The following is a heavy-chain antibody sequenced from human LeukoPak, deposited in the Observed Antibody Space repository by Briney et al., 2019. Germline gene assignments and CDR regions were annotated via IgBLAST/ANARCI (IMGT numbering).Heavy chain of an antibody. D-gene: IGHD3-10*01. J-gene: IGHJ4*02. CDR1: GYTFTVYY. CDR2: INPNSGGT. Sequence: ASVTVSFTASGYTFTVYYMHWVRQAPGQGLEWMGWINPNSGGTNYAQKFQGRVTMTRDTSISTAYMELSRLRSDDTAVYYCAKDPGDEYYFDYWGQGTLVTVSS. CDR3: AKDPGDEYYFDY. V-gene: IGHV1-2*02.